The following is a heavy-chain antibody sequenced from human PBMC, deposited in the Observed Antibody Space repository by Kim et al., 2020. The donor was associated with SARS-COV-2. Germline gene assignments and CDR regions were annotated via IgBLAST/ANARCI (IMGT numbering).Heavy chain of an antibody. Sequence: AQKCQCRVTMTRDTSISTVYMELRSLRSEDTAVYYCARCTPYSGSYPPDKWGQGTLVTVSS. J-gene: IGHJ4*02. V-gene: IGHV1-8*01. CDR3: ARCTPYSGSYPPDK. D-gene: IGHD1-26*01.